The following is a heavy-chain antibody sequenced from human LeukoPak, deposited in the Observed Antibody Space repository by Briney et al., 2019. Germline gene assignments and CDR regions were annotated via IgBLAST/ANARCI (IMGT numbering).Heavy chain of an antibody. V-gene: IGHV3-74*01. D-gene: IGHD1-26*01. Sequence: PGGSLRLSCVASGFTFSNYWMHWVRQVPGKGPEWVSRINKDGSITNFADSVKGRFTISRDNAKNSLYLQMNSLRAEDTAVYYCAREPSGSYSDFFDYWGQGTLVTVSS. J-gene: IGHJ4*02. CDR2: INKDGSIT. CDR1: GFTFSNYW. CDR3: AREPSGSYSDFFDY.